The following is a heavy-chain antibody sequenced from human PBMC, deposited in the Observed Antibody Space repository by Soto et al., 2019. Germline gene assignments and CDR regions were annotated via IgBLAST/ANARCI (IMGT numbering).Heavy chain of an antibody. J-gene: IGHJ3*02. CDR3: ARGRTTDKLGDAFDI. CDR1: GGSISSSNW. Sequence: SETLSLTCAVSGGSISSSNWWSWVRQPPGKGLEWIGEIYHSGSTNYNPSLKSRVTISVDKSKNQFSLKLSSVTAADTAVYYCARGRTTDKLGDAFDIWGQGTMVTVSS. CDR2: IYHSGST. V-gene: IGHV4-4*02. D-gene: IGHD7-27*01.